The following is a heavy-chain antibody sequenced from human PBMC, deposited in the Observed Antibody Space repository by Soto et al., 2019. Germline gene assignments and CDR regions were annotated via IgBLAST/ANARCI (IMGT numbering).Heavy chain of an antibody. V-gene: IGHV5-51*01. Sequence: GESLKISCKGSGYSFTSYWIGWVRQMPGKGLERMGIIYPGDSDTRYSPSFQGQVTISADKSISTAYLQWSSLKASDTAMYYCARCAVASTGPGCGMDVWGQGTTVTVSS. J-gene: IGHJ6*02. CDR1: GYSFTSYW. D-gene: IGHD6-19*01. CDR3: ARCAVASTGPGCGMDV. CDR2: IYPGDSDT.